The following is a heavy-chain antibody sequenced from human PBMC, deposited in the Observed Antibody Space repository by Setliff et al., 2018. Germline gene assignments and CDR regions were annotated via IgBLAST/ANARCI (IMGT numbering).Heavy chain of an antibody. CDR3: ARDTRDKYDSSGYYLSLDS. Sequence: ASVKVSCKATGYTLSRHYMHWARQAPGQGLEWMGIINPGGGSASIVQKFQGRVTMTRDTSTGTVYMELTSLKSEDTAVYYCARDTRDKYDSSGYYLSLDSWGQGSLVTVSS. V-gene: IGHV1-46*01. J-gene: IGHJ4*02. CDR2: INPGGGSA. D-gene: IGHD3-22*01. CDR1: GYTLSRHY.